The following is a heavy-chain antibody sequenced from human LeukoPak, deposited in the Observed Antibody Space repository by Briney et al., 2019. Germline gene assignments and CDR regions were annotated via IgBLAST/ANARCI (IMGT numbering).Heavy chain of an antibody. CDR3: ARASAYYYDSSGYWPFDY. V-gene: IGHV4-34*01. CDR2: INHSGST. Sequence: SETLSLTCAVYGGSFNRDYWNWIRQPPGKGLEWIGEINHSGSTNYNPSLKSRVTISVDTSKNQFSLKLSSVTAADTAVYYCARASAYYYDSSGYWPFDYWGQGTLVTVSS. CDR1: GGSFNRDY. D-gene: IGHD3-22*01. J-gene: IGHJ4*02.